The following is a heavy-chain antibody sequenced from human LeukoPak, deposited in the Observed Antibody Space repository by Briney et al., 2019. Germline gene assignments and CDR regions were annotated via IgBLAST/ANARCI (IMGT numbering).Heavy chain of an antibody. CDR2: IQYDGSKK. D-gene: IGHD3-16*02. J-gene: IGHJ3*02. CDR1: GFTFSSNG. V-gene: IGHV3-30*02. Sequence: QPGGSLRLSCVASGFTFSSNGMHWVRQAPGKGLEWVTFIQYDGSKKYYADSVKGRFTISRDNSKNTLYLEMNSLRAEDTAVYYCARGQSRGLGELSETHAFDIWGQGTMVTVSS. CDR3: ARGQSRGLGELSETHAFDI.